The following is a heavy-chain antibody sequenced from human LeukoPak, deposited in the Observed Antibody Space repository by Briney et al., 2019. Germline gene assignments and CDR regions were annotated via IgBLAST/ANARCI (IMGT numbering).Heavy chain of an antibody. CDR1: GFTFSSYE. J-gene: IGHJ4*02. CDR3: VRVRIRDSPEGIDDY. CDR2: IGSSGRTI. D-gene: IGHD5-24*01. V-gene: IGHV3-48*03. Sequence: QPGGSLRLSCAASGFTFSSYEMNWVRQAPGKGLEWVSYIGSSGRTIYYADSVKGRFTISRDNAKNSLYLQMNSLRAEDTAVYYCVRVRIRDSPEGIDDYWGQGTLVTVSS.